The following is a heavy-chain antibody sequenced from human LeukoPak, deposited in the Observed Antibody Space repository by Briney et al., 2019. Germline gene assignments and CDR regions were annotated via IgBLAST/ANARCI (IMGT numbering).Heavy chain of an antibody. D-gene: IGHD2-15*01. V-gene: IGHV1-2*06. CDR2: INPNSGGT. CDR3: ASGVAASWFDP. Sequence: GASVKVSCKASGYTFTGYYMHWVRQAPGQGLEWMGRINPNSGGTSYAQKFQGRVTMTRDTSISTAYMELSRLRSDDTAVYYCASGVAASWFDPWGQGTLVTVSS. CDR1: GYTFTGYY. J-gene: IGHJ5*02.